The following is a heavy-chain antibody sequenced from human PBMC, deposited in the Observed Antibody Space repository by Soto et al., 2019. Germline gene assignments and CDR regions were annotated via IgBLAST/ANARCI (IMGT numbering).Heavy chain of an antibody. Sequence: SETLSLTCTVSGGSISSSTYNWGGIRQPPGKRLEWIGNIYYSGSPYYNPSLKSRVTISVDTSRNQLSLKLSSVTAADTAVYYCARSPTAVTTPRRDTFDVWGQGTMVTVSS. CDR2: IYYSGSP. J-gene: IGHJ3*01. D-gene: IGHD4-17*01. CDR1: GGSISSSTYN. CDR3: ARSPTAVTTPRRDTFDV. V-gene: IGHV4-39*01.